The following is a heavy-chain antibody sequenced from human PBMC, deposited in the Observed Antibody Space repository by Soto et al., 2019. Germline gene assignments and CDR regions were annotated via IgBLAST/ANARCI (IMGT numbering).Heavy chain of an antibody. CDR1: GYTFTSYH. J-gene: IGHJ4*02. CDR3: ARDTPPTDY. CDR2: ISAYNTNT. V-gene: IGHV1-18*01. Sequence: QVQLVQSGAEVKKPGASVKVSCKTSGYTFTSYHISWVRQAPGQGLEWIGGISAYNTNTNYAQKFQGRVTMTTDTLTSTAYMELRSLRSDDTAVYYCARDTPPTDYWGQGTLVTVSS.